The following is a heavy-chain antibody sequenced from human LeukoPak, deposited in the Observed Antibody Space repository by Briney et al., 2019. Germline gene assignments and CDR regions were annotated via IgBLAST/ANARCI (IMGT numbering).Heavy chain of an antibody. J-gene: IGHJ4*02. D-gene: IGHD2-21*02. CDR2: IYYRGST. CDR1: GGSLSTYY. V-gene: IGHV4-59*01. CDR3: ARGHKVTNFDY. Sequence: SETLSLTCTVSGGSLSTYYWTWIRQPPGKGLEWIGYIYYRGSTNYNPSLKSRVTISIDASKNQFSLKLNSVTAADTAVYYCARGHKVTNFDYWGQGTLVTVSS.